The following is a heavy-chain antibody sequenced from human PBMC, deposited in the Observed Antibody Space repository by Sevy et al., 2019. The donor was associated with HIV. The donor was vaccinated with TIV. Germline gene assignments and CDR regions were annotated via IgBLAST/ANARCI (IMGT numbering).Heavy chain of an antibody. D-gene: IGHD3-3*01. CDR2: IRSRDYCGTT. J-gene: IGHJ3*02. V-gene: IGHV3-49*03. CDR3: TRGIVRFLEWPHDAFDI. CDR1: GFTFGDYP. Sequence: GGSLRLSCTGSGFTFGDYPVSWFRQAPGKGLEWVGFIRSRDYCGTTEYAASVKGRFTISRDDSKGIAYLQMNSLKSEDTAMYYCTRGIVRFLEWPHDAFDIWGQGTIVTVSS.